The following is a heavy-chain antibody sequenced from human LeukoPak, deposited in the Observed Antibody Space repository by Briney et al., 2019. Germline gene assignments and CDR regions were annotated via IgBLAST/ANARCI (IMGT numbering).Heavy chain of an antibody. J-gene: IGHJ4*02. CDR1: GFTFDDYA. V-gene: IGHV3-9*01. Sequence: GGSLRLSCAASGFTFDDYAMHWVRQAPGKGLKWVSGISWKSGSIGYADSVKGRFTISRDNAKNSLYLQMNSLRVEDTALYYCAKEGEIAVAGSLDYWGQGTLVTVSS. CDR2: ISWKSGSI. CDR3: AKEGEIAVAGSLDY. D-gene: IGHD6-19*01.